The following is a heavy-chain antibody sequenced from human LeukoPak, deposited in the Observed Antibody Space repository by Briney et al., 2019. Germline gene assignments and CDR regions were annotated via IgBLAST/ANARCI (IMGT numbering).Heavy chain of an antibody. J-gene: IGHJ4*02. CDR2: ITNSSSTI. V-gene: IGHV3-48*01. CDR3: ARRMTTGTYYFDY. CDR1: RFTFSSYS. D-gene: IGHD4-17*01. Sequence: GGSLRLSCAASRFTFSSYSMSWVRQAPGKGLEWVSDITNSSSTIHYADSVKGRFSISRDNAKNSLYLQMNGLRAEDTAVYYCARRMTTGTYYFDYWGQGTLVTVSS.